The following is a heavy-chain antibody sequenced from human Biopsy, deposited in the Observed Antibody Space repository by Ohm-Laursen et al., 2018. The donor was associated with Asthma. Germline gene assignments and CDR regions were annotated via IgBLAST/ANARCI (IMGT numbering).Heavy chain of an antibody. CDR2: IYYNGSN. D-gene: IGHD3-10*01. CDR1: GGSVSTGSYY. J-gene: IGHJ6*02. CDR3: ARGPNYHGSGRAPIGMDV. V-gene: IGHV4-61*01. Sequence: GTLSLTCTVSGGSVSTGSYYWSWIRQPPGKGLEWLGYIYYNGSNNYNPSLKSRVSISVDTSKNQFSLRLNSVNAADTAVYYCARGPNYHGSGRAPIGMDVWGQGTTVTVSS.